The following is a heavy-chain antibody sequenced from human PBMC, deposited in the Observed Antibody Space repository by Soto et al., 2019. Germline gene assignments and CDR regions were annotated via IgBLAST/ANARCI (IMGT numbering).Heavy chain of an antibody. CDR2: IKEDGSEK. V-gene: IGHV3-7*01. D-gene: IGHD1-26*01. J-gene: IGHJ4*02. CDR3: SRDCGVGAKALNY. Sequence: PGGSLRLSFAASGFTFSNYWMTWVRQAPGKGLGWVANIKEDGSEKHYVDSVKGRFTISRDNAKNSLYLQMNSLRVEDTAVYFLSRDCGVGAKALNYWGQGALVTVSS. CDR1: GFTFSNYW.